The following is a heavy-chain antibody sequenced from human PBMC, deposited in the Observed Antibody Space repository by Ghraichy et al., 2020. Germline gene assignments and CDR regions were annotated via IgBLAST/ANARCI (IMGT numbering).Heavy chain of an antibody. J-gene: IGHJ4*02. CDR3: ARGFQRGTPGYYFDS. D-gene: IGHD7-27*01. Sequence: GGSLRLSCAASGFTFDDYTMFWVRQAPGKGLEWVSLINWDASSTYYADSVKGRFTISRDNKKNFLYLQINSLRIEDTALYYCARGFQRGTPGYYFDSWGQGTLVTVSS. V-gene: IGHV3-43*01. CDR2: INWDASST. CDR1: GFTFDDYT.